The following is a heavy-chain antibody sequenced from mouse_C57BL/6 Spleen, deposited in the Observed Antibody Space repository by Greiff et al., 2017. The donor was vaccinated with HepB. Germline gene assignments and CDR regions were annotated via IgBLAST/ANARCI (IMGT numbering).Heavy chain of an antibody. CDR3: ASDYYGYDEDAMDY. V-gene: IGHV14-2*01. CDR1: GFNIKDYY. CDR2: IAPEDGET. D-gene: IGHD2-2*01. J-gene: IGHJ4*01. Sequence: EVKLMESGAALVKPGASVKLSCTASGFNIKDYYMHWVKQRTEQGLEWIGRIAPEDGETKYAPKFQGKATITADTSSNTAYLQLSSLTSEDTAVYYCASDYYGYDEDAMDYWGQGTSVTVSS.